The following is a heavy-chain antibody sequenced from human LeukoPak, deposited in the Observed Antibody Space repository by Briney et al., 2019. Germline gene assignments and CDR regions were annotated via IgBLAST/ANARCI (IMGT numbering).Heavy chain of an antibody. Sequence: GGSLRLSCAASGFTFSSYSMNWVRQAPGKGLEWASYISSSSSTIYYAESVKGRFTISRDNAKNSLYLQMNSLRAEDTAVYYCARPRHASSAPFDYWGQGTLVTVSS. D-gene: IGHD3-22*01. V-gene: IGHV3-48*04. CDR2: ISSSSSTI. CDR3: ARPRHASSAPFDY. J-gene: IGHJ4*02. CDR1: GFTFSSYS.